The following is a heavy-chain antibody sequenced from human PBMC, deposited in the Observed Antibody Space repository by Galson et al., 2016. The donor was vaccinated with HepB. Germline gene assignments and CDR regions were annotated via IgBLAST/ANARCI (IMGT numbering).Heavy chain of an antibody. J-gene: IGHJ6*02. CDR2: IYFSGNT. CDR3: ARVLPSSYSYFYGMDV. D-gene: IGHD4/OR15-4a*01. Sequence: LSLTCTVSGGSVSSTNYYWGWVRQPPGKGLTWIGHIYFSGNTYYNPSLKSRVTISVDTSKNQFSLSLNSVTAADTAVYYCARVLPSSYSYFYGMDVWGHGTTVTVSS. V-gene: IGHV4-39*01. CDR1: GGSVSSTNYY.